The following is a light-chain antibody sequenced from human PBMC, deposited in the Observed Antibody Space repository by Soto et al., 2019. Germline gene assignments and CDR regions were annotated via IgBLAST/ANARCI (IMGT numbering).Light chain of an antibody. J-gene: IGKJ1*01. Sequence: DIQMTQSPSSLSASVGDRVTITCRASQGIRDALGWSQQKPGKAPKRLIYAASSLQIGVPSRFSGSGSGTEFTLTISSLQPEDFATYYCLEHNSYPQTFGQGTKVEIK. V-gene: IGKV1-17*01. CDR2: AAS. CDR1: QGIRDA. CDR3: LEHNSYPQT.